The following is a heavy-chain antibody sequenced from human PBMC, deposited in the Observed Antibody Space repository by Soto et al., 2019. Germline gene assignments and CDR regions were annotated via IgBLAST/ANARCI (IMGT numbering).Heavy chain of an antibody. CDR2: IDPSDSYT. V-gene: IGHV5-10-1*01. CDR3: ARRAPGGTMVRGVPYYYYYGMDV. D-gene: IGHD3-10*01. CDR1: GYSFTSYW. J-gene: IGHJ6*02. Sequence: PGESLKISCKGSGYSFTSYWISWVRQMPGKGLEWMGRIDPSDSYTNYSPSFQGHVTISADKSISTAYLQWSSLKASDTAMYYCARRAPGGTMVRGVPYYYYYGMDVWGQGTTVTVSS.